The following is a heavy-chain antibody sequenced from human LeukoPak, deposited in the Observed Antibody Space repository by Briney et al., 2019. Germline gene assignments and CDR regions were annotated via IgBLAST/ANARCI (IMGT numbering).Heavy chain of an antibody. CDR1: GFTFSSYA. V-gene: IGHV3-23*01. CDR3: ARDTYGGANS. J-gene: IGHJ4*02. D-gene: IGHD4-23*01. CDR2: ISGSGGST. Sequence: XGSLXXXCAASGFTFSSYAMSWVRQAPGKGLEWVSAISGSGGSTYYADSVKGRFTISRDTSKNTLYLQMNCLRPEDTAVYYRARDTYGGANSWGQGTLVTVSS.